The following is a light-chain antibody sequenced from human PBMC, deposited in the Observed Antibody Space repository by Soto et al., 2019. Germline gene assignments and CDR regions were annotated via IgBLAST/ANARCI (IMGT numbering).Light chain of an antibody. CDR2: DVN. J-gene: IGLJ2*01. CDR1: SSDVGSYNH. CDR3: CSYAGTYTHVV. V-gene: IGLV2-11*01. Sequence: QSVLTQPASVSGSPGQSITISCTGTSSDVGSYNHVSWYQQHPGEAPKLMIFDVNKRPSGVPDRFSGSKSGNTASLTISGLQAEDEADYYCCSYAGTYTHVVFGGGTKLTVL.